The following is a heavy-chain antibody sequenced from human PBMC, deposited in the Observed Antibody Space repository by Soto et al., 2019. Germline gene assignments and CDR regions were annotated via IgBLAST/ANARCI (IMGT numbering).Heavy chain of an antibody. D-gene: IGHD3-22*01. J-gene: IGHJ4*02. CDR1: GFTFSSYA. Sequence: GGSLRLSCAASGFTFSSYAMHWVRQAPGKGLEWVAVISYDGSNKYYADSVKGRFTISRDNSKNTLYLQMDSLRAEDTAVYYCARGVYYYDSSGYWGQGTLVTVSS. CDR2: ISYDGSNK. CDR3: ARGVYYYDSSGY. V-gene: IGHV3-30-3*01.